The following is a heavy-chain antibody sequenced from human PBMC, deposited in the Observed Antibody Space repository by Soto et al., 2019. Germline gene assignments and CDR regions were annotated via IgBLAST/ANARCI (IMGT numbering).Heavy chain of an antibody. Sequence: LSLTCAVSGGSLSSSAYSWSWIRQPPGKGLEWIGFIYQSGSTYYNPSLKSRVTMSLDRPKNQFSLKLSSVTAADTAVYYCARELLFYDSDGFSWDDAFDIWGQGTMVTVSS. CDR3: ARELLFYDSDGFSWDDAFDI. D-gene: IGHD3-22*01. CDR2: IYQSGST. V-gene: IGHV4-30-2*01. J-gene: IGHJ3*02. CDR1: GGSLSSSAYS.